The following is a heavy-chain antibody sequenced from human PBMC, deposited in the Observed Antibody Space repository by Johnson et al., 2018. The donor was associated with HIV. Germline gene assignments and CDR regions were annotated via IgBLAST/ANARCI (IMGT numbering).Heavy chain of an antibody. V-gene: IGHV3-13*01. CDR3: AGRDLLRAFDM. CDR2: IGTAGDT. Sequence: VQLVESGGGVVQPGRSLRLSCAASGFTFSSYAMHWVRQAPGKGLEWVSAIGTAGDTYYPGSVKGRFTISRDNAKSSLYLQMNSLRAEDTAVYYCAGRDLLRAFDMWGQGTMVTVS. D-gene: IGHD2-15*01. J-gene: IGHJ3*02. CDR1: GFTFSSYA.